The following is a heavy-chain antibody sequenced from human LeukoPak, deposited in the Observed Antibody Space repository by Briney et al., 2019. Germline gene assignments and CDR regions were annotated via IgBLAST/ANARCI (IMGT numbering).Heavy chain of an antibody. CDR3: ASYSSSWVGFDY. CDR1: GGSFSGYY. Sequence: SETLSLTCADYGGSFSGYYWSWIRQPPGKGLEWIGEINHSGSTNYNPSLKSRVTISVDTSKNQFSLKLSSVTAADTAVYYCASYSSSWVGFDYWGQGTLVTVSS. J-gene: IGHJ4*02. V-gene: IGHV4-34*01. D-gene: IGHD6-13*01. CDR2: INHSGST.